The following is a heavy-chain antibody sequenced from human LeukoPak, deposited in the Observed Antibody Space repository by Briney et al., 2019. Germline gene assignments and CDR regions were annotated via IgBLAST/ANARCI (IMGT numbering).Heavy chain of an antibody. V-gene: IGHV3-30-3*01. Sequence: GGSLRLSCAASGFTFSSYAMHWVRQAPGKGLEWVAVISYDGSNKYYADSVKGRFTISRDNSKNTLYLQMNSLRAEDTAVYYCARDSIVVVITDYYYYGMDVWGQGTTVTVSS. CDR2: ISYDGSNK. J-gene: IGHJ6*02. D-gene: IGHD3-22*01. CDR3: ARDSIVVVITDYYYYGMDV. CDR1: GFTFSSYA.